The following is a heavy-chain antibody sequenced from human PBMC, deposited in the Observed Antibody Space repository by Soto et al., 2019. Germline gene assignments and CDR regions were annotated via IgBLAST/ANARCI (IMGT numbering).Heavy chain of an antibody. CDR2: TYYSGST. V-gene: IGHV4-39*01. J-gene: IGHJ6*02. CDR1: GGSISRGGYY. D-gene: IGHD6-25*01. CDR3: ASLRGDYYYYYGMDV. Sequence: PSETLSLTCTVSGGSISRGGYYWSWIRQNPGKGLEWIGSTYYSGSTYYNPSLKSRVTISVDTSKNQFSLKLSSVTAADTAVYYCASLRGDYYYYYGMDVWGQGTTVTVSS.